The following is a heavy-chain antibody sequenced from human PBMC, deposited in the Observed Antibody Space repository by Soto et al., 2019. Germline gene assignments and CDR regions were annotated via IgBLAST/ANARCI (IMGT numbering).Heavy chain of an antibody. CDR2: IKSNDSST. Sequence: QPGGSLRLSCAASGFPFSSYWMHWVRQAPGKWLVWVSHIKSNDSSTSHANPVKSRFNISKDNAKHTLYLQMNSVRAEDTAVYYCARPPYSSRWRGGPIDPWGQGTLVTVSS. CDR1: GFPFSSYW. J-gene: IGHJ5*02. V-gene: IGHV3-74*01. CDR3: ARPPYSSRWRGGPIDP. D-gene: IGHD6-13*01.